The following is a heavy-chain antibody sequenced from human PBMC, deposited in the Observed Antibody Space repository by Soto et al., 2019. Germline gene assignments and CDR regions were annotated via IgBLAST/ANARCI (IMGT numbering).Heavy chain of an antibody. CDR1: GFTFSNYA. Sequence: PGGSLRLSCAASGFTFSNYAMSWVRQAPGKGLEWVSVISGSGSSTYYADSVRGRFTISRDNSKNTLYLQMNSLRAEDTAVYYCTKDLGATWYLSDYWGQGALVTVSS. D-gene: IGHD6-13*01. CDR2: ISGSGSST. CDR3: TKDLGATWYLSDY. J-gene: IGHJ4*02. V-gene: IGHV3-23*01.